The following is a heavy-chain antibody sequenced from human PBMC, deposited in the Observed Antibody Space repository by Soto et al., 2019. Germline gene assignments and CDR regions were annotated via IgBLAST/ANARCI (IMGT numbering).Heavy chain of an antibody. D-gene: IGHD5-18*01. V-gene: IGHV1-18*01. CDR1: GYTFTSYG. CDR3: ARDLLVDTAIRGYYYYYGMDV. Sequence: ASVKVSCKASGYTFTSYGISWVRQAPGQGLEWMGWISAYNGNTNYAQKLQGRVTMTTDTSTSTAYMELRSLRSDDTAVYYCARDLLVDTAIRGYYYYYGMDVWGQGTTVTVS. J-gene: IGHJ6*02. CDR2: ISAYNGNT.